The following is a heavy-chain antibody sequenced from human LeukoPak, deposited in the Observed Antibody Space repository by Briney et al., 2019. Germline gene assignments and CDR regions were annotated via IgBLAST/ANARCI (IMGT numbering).Heavy chain of an antibody. CDR2: IGTTGDT. CDR3: ACGYCTNGVCSRRWFDP. D-gene: IGHD2-8*01. Sequence: GGSLRLSCSASGFSFATYDMNWVRQAPGGGLEWISSIGTTGDTHYPDSLKGRFTISRENAKNSVYLQMHTLGVGDTAVYYCACGYCTNGVCSRRWFDPWGQGTLVTVSS. CDR1: GFSFATYD. J-gene: IGHJ5*02. V-gene: IGHV3-13*04.